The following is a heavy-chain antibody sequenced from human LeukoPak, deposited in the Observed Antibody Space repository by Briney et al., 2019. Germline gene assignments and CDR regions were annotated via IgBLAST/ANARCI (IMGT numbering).Heavy chain of an antibody. CDR2: IDPSDSYT. D-gene: IGHD5-18*01. CDR3: ARAWIQLWFNMDV. V-gene: IGHV5-10-1*01. J-gene: IGHJ6*04. Sequence: GESLKISCQGSGYSFTSYWISWVRQMPGKGLEWMGRIDPSDSYTNYSLSFQGHVTISADKSIRTAYLQCSSLKASDTAMYYCARAWIQLWFNMDVWGKGTTVTVAS. CDR1: GYSFTSYW.